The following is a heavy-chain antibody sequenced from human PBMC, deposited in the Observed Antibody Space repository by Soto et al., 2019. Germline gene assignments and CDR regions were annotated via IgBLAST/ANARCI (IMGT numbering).Heavy chain of an antibody. V-gene: IGHV3-30*18. CDR2: ISYDGSNK. CDR1: GFTFSSYG. D-gene: IGHD1-26*01. J-gene: IGHJ4*02. CDR3: AKDKWELLRRGGFDY. Sequence: ESGGGVVQPGRSLRLSCAASGFTFSSYGMHWVRQAPGKGLEWVAVISYDGSNKYYADSVKGRFTISRDNSKNTLYLQMNSLRAEDTAVYYCAKDKWELLRRGGFDYWGQGTLVTVSS.